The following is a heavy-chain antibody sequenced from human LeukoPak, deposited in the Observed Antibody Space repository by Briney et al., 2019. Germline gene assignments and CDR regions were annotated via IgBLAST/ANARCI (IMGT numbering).Heavy chain of an antibody. D-gene: IGHD5-12*01. CDR2: IFYTGST. V-gene: IGHV4-39*07. CDR1: GGSISNNDSY. Sequence: PSETLSLTCTVSGGSISNNDSYWDWIRQPPGKGLEWIGSIFYTGSTFYNPSLNSRLTISVDTSKNQFSLKLTSMTAADTAVYYCARRPGYNYGPAYYFEYWGLGTLVTVSS. J-gene: IGHJ4*02. CDR3: ARRPGYNYGPAYYFEY.